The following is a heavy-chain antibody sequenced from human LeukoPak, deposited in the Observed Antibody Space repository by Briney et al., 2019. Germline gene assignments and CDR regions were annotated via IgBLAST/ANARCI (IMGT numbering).Heavy chain of an antibody. CDR2: MNPNSGNT. Sequence: ASVKVSCKASGYTFTSYDINWVRQATGQGLEWMGWMNPNSGNTGYAQKFQGRVTMTRNTSISTAYMELSSLRSEDTAVYYRARAPDSSGYYSFDYWGQGTLVTVPS. CDR1: GYTFTSYD. D-gene: IGHD3-22*01. V-gene: IGHV1-8*01. J-gene: IGHJ4*02. CDR3: ARAPDSSGYYSFDY.